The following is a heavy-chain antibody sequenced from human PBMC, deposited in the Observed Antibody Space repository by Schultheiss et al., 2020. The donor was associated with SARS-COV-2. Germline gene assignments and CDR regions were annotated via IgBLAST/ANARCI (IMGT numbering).Heavy chain of an antibody. CDR2: INPNSGGT. V-gene: IGHV1-2*06. CDR3: ARDGGYCSSTSCYHNYYYYMDV. Sequence: ASVKVSCKASGYTFTGYYMHWVRQAPGQGLEWMGRINPNSGGTNYAQKFQGRVTMTRDTSISTAYMELSRLRSDDTAVYYCARDGGYCSSTSCYHNYYYYMDVWGKGTTVTVSS. D-gene: IGHD2-2*01. CDR1: GYTFTGYY. J-gene: IGHJ6*03.